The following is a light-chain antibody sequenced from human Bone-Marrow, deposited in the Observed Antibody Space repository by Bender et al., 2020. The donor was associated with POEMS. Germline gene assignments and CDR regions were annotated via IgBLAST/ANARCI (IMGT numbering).Light chain of an antibody. CDR1: QLGDQY. Sequence: SYGLTQPPSVSVSPGHTANITCSGDQLGDQYASWYQLKPGQSPVLVIYEDNKRPSGIPERFSGSNSGNIATLTISGVEVGDEADYYCQVWDGFAPPRGLFGGGTKLTVL. V-gene: IGLV3-1*01. CDR2: EDN. J-gene: IGLJ2*01. CDR3: QVWDGFAPPRGL.